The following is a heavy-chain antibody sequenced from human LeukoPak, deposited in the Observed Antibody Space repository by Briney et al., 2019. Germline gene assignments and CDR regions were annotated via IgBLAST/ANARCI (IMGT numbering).Heavy chain of an antibody. D-gene: IGHD5-18*01. J-gene: IGHJ6*03. CDR1: GASITAYY. CDR2: IYSTGGTDH. Sequence: PSETLTLTCTVSGASITAYYWTWIRQSAGEGLEFIGRIYSTGGTDHNYNPSLPSRVTISGATSKNQLSLRLTSVTDADTAVYYWARDRPDGYTHGHYYYNMDVWGKGTTLTVPS. V-gene: IGHV4-4*07. CDR3: ARDRPDGYTHGHYYYNMDV.